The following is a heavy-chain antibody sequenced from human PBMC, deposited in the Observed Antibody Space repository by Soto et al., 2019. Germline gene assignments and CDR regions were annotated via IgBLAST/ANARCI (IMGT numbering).Heavy chain of an antibody. CDR1: GGTFSSYA. CDR3: ARDLDTYSSGYYPFDY. CDR2: IIPIFGTA. D-gene: IGHD3-22*01. Sequence: QVQLVQSGAEVKKPGSSVKVSCKASGGTFSSYAIGWVRQAPGQGLEWMGGIIPIFGTANYAQKFQGRVTITADESTSTAYMELSSLRSEDTAVYYCARDLDTYSSGYYPFDYWGQGTLVTVSS. V-gene: IGHV1-69*01. J-gene: IGHJ4*02.